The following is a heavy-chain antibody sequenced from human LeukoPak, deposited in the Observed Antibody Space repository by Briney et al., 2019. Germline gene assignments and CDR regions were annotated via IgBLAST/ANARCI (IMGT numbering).Heavy chain of an antibody. Sequence: GASVKVSCKASGGTFSSYAISWVRQAPGQGLEWMGGIIPIFGTANYAQKFQGRVTITADESTSTAYMELSSLRSEDTAVYYCARVSRTMYYYDSRGSLYYMDVWGKGTTVTVSS. V-gene: IGHV1-69*01. J-gene: IGHJ6*03. D-gene: IGHD3-22*01. CDR3: ARVSRTMYYYDSRGSLYYMDV. CDR1: GGTFSSYA. CDR2: IIPIFGTA.